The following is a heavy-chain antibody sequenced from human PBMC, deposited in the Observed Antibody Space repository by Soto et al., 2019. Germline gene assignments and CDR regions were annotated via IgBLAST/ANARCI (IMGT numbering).Heavy chain of an antibody. CDR3: AKDRERLYYGMDV. Sequence: GGSLRLSCAASGFTFSSYWMSWVRQAPGKGLEWVANIKQDGSEKYYADSVKGRFTISRDNSKNTLYLQMNSLRAEDTAVYYCAKDRERLYYGMDVWGQGTTVTVSS. J-gene: IGHJ6*02. CDR2: IKQDGSEK. V-gene: IGHV3-7*01. CDR1: GFTFSSYW.